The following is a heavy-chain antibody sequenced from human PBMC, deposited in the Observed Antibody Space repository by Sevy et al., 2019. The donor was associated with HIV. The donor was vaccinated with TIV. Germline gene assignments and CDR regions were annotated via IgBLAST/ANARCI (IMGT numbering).Heavy chain of an antibody. CDR3: AKGGGGHYDPDEIGYYFYYYGR. D-gene: IGHD3-22*01. V-gene: IGHV3-23*01. CDR2: ISGSGTRT. Sequence: GGSLRLSCAVSGFSFDSYGMTWVRQAPGKGLEWVSGISGSGTRTYYADSVKGRFSISRDNSKNRLYLQMNSLRSEDTAIYYWAKGGGGHYDPDEIGYYFYYYGRLGQRDNGHRLL. J-gene: IGHJ6*03. CDR1: GFSFDSYG.